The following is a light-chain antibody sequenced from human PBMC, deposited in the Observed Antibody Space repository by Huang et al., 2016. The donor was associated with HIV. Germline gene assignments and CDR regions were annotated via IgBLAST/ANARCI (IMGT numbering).Light chain of an antibody. CDR1: QSVLYSSNNENY. CDR3: QQYYDTPPT. CDR2: WAS. V-gene: IGKV4-1*01. J-gene: IGKJ2*01. Sequence: DIVMTRSPDSLAVSLGERATINCKSSQSVLYSSNNENYLAWFQQKPGQPPTLLFYWASTRYYGVPDRFSGSGSGTDFTLTINNLQAEDVAVYYCQQYYDTPPTFGQGTKLEIK.